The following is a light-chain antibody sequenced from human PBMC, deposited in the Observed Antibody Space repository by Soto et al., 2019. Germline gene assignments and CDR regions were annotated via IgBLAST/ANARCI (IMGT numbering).Light chain of an antibody. CDR1: QSVSSY. V-gene: IGKV3-11*01. CDR2: DAS. J-gene: IGKJ5*01. CDR3: QVRTNWSIA. Sequence: EFVLTQSSATLSWSAGERATLSSQASQSVSSYLAWYQQKPGQAPRLLIYDASNRATGIPARFSGTGYGTDFTLTINNLETEDFAVYYCQVRTNWSIAFGRGTRLEIK.